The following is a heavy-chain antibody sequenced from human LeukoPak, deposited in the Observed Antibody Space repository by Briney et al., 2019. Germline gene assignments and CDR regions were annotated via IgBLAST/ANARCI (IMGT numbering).Heavy chain of an antibody. V-gene: IGHV3-49*03. D-gene: IGHD3-22*01. J-gene: IGHJ4*02. CDR1: GFTFGDYA. CDR3: TRGGYYYDSNGYYYYFDY. CDR2: IRSKTYGGTT. Sequence: GGSLRLSCTASGFTFGDYAMSWFRQAPGKGLEWVGFIRSKTYGGTTDCAASVKGRFSISTDDSKSIAYLQMNSLKTEDTAVYYCTRGGYYYDSNGYYYYFDYWGQGTLVTVSS.